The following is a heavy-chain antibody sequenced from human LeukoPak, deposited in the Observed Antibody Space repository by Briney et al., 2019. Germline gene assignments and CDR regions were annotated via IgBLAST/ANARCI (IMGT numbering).Heavy chain of an antibody. V-gene: IGHV3-23*01. CDR3: AKDLRELGY. CDR1: GFTFSSYV. D-gene: IGHD7-27*01. CDR2: ISGNGGRT. J-gene: IGHJ4*02. Sequence: QTGGSLRLSCAASGFTFSSYVMSWVRQAPGKGLEWVSGISGNGGRTYYADSVKGRFTISRDNAKNSLYLQMNSLRAEDTAVYYCAKDLRELGYWGQGTLVTVSS.